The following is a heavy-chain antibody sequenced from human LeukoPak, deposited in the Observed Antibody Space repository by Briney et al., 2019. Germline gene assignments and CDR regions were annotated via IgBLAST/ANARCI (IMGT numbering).Heavy chain of an antibody. CDR2: FDPEDGET. CDR1: GYTLTELS. Sequence: GASVKVSCKVSGYTLTELSMHWVRQAPGKGLEWMGGFDPEDGETIYAQKFQGRVTMTEDTSTDTAYMELSSLRSEDTAVYYCVTDLAARRGPDAFDIWGQGTMVTVSS. V-gene: IGHV1-24*01. D-gene: IGHD6-6*01. J-gene: IGHJ3*02. CDR3: VTDLAARRGPDAFDI.